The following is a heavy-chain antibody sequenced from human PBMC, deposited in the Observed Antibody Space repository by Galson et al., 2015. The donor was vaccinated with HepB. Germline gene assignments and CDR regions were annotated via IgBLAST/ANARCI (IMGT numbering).Heavy chain of an antibody. CDR1: GYTFSNYW. V-gene: IGHV5-51*01. J-gene: IGHJ6*02. D-gene: IGHD2-15*01. Sequence: QSGAEVKKPGESLKISCKSSGYTFSNYWIGWVRQMPGKGLEWMGIFYPGDFDIRYSPSFQGHVTISADKSFSTAYLQWSSLKASDSAIYYCARVRGFCSGGNCYSPRYYGMDVWGQGTTVTVSS. CDR2: FYPGDFDI. CDR3: ARVRGFCSGGNCYSPRYYGMDV.